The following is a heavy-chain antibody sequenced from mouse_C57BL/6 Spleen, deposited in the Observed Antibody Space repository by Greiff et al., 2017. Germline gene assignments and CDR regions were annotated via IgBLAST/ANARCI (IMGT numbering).Heavy chain of an antibody. D-gene: IGHD3-2*02. CDR2: ISYDGSN. Sequence: EVHLVESGPGLVKPSQSLSLTCSVTGYSITSGYYWNWIRQFPGNKLEWMGYISYDGSNNYNPSLKNRISITRDTSKNQFFLKLNSVTTEDTATYYCATTAQATEAMDYWGQGTSVTVSS. CDR3: ATTAQATEAMDY. V-gene: IGHV3-6*01. J-gene: IGHJ4*01. CDR1: GYSITSGYY.